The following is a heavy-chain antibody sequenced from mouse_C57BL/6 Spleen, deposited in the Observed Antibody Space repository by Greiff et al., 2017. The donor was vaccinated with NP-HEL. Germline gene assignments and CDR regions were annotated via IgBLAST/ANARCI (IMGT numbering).Heavy chain of an antibody. CDR3: ARGGTTVPGFAY. Sequence: EVQLQQSGPELVKPGASVKMSCKASGYTFTDYNMHWVKQSHGKSLEWIGYINPNNGGTNYNQKFKGKATLTVNTSSSTAYMELRSLTSEDSAVYYCARGGTTVPGFAYWGQGTLVTVSA. CDR1: GYTFTDYN. D-gene: IGHD1-1*01. J-gene: IGHJ3*01. V-gene: IGHV1-22*01. CDR2: INPNNGGT.